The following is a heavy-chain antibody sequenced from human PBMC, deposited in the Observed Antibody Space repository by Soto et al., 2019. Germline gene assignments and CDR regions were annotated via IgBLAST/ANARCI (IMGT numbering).Heavy chain of an antibody. CDR2: MNPSSGRT. CDR1: GYSFSTFD. Sequence: ASVKVSCKASGYSFSTFDINWVRQAPGHGLEWMGWMNPSSGRTGYAQKFQGRVSMTSNTSASTAYMELGSLKSEDAAVYYCVRVPRLTLFGIPINSPPTYDHWGLGTLVTVSS. V-gene: IGHV1-8*01. D-gene: IGHD3-3*01. CDR3: VRVPRLTLFGIPINSPPTYDH. J-gene: IGHJ4*02.